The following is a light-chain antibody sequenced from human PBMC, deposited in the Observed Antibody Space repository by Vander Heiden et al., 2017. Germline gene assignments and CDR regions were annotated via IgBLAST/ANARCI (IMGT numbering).Light chain of an antibody. V-gene: IGKV2-28*01. CDR2: LGS. J-gene: IGKJ2*01. CDR1: QSLLHSNGYNY. CDR3: RQALQTRYT. Sequence: IVMTQSPLSLPVPPGEPASISCRSTQSLLHSNGYNYLDWYLQKPGQSPQLLIYLGSNRASGDPDRCSGSGSGTDFTLKISRVEAEDVGVYYCRQALQTRYTFGQGTKPEIK.